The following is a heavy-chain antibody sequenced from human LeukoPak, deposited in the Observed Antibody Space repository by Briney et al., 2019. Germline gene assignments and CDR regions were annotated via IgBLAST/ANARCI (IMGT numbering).Heavy chain of an antibody. CDR2: IWYDGSQR. CDR1: GFIFSTYG. J-gene: IGHJ4*02. V-gene: IGHV3-33*01. D-gene: IGHD1-14*01. Sequence: PGGSLRLSSVASGFIFSTYGLHWVRQSPGRGLEWVAVIWYDGSQRYYADSVKGRFTISRDDSQNTIYLQMDSLRAEDTAVYYCATSSPRNYFDHWGQGTLVTVSS. CDR3: ATSSPRNYFDH.